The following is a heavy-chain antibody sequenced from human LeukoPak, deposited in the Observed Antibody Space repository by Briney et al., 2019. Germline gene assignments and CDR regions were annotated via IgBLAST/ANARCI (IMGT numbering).Heavy chain of an antibody. CDR1: GLTFSNYA. CDR2: ISDSGGST. CDR3: VKDRPCDVCMPMDA. V-gene: IGHV3-23*01. J-gene: IGHJ6*02. Sequence: GGSLRLSCAASGLTFSNYAMSWVRQAPGKGLEWVSGISDSGGSTYYADSVKGRFIISRDNSKDTVYLQMNSLRGEDTAIYYCVKDRPCDVCMPMDAWGQGTTVTVSS. D-gene: IGHD2-2*01.